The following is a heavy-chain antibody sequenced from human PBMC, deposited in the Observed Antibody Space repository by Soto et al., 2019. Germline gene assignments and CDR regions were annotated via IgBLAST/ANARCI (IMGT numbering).Heavy chain of an antibody. CDR2: IDWDDDK. Sequence: SGPTLVNPTQTLTLTCTFSGFSLSTSGMCVSWIRQPPGKALEWLALIDWDDDKYYSTSLKTRLTISKDTSKNQVVLTMTNMDPVETDTYYCARRSSSGYYLWAFDKWGQGRMVTVSS. D-gene: IGHD3-22*01. V-gene: IGHV2-70*01. CDR1: GFSLSTSGMC. J-gene: IGHJ3*02. CDR3: ARRSSSGYYLWAFDK.